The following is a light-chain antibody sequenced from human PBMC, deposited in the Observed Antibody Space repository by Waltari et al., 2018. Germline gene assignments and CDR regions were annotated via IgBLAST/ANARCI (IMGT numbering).Light chain of an antibody. CDR3: CSYAGRGTYV. CDR1: TSDVGSYDL. Sequence: QSALTQPASVSGTPGQSHTIFCSGTTSDVGSYDLVSWYQQHPAEAPKLLICEVFKRPPDTSSRFSGAKSGSTASLTISGLQPEDEADYYCCSYAGRGTYVFGSGTKVTVL. CDR2: EVF. V-gene: IGLV2-23*02. J-gene: IGLJ1*01.